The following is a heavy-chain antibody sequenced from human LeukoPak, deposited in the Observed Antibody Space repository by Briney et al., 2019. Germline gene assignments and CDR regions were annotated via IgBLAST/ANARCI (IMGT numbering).Heavy chain of an antibody. CDR1: GFTFSSYA. Sequence: PGGSLRLSCAASGFTFSSYAMHWARQAPGRGLEWVAIISYHGSNKYYADSVKGRFTIPRDNSRNTLSLQMNSLRAEDTAVYYCAKSPGYWAHDYWGQGTLVTVSS. J-gene: IGHJ4*02. CDR3: AKSPGYWAHDY. D-gene: IGHD2-8*02. V-gene: IGHV3-30*04. CDR2: ISYHGSNK.